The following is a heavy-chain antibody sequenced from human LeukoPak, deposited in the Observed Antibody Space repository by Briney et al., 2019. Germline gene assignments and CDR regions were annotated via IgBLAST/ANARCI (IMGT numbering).Heavy chain of an antibody. V-gene: IGHV1-69*13. D-gene: IGHD4-17*01. Sequence: SVKVSCKASGGTFSSYDISWVRQAPGQGLEWMGGIIPIFGTANYAQKFQGRVTITADESTSTAYMELSSLRSEDTAVYYCARSIGTTVTSPPDYWGQGTLVTVSS. CDR1: GGTFSSYD. CDR3: ARSIGTTVTSPPDY. CDR2: IIPIFGTA. J-gene: IGHJ4*02.